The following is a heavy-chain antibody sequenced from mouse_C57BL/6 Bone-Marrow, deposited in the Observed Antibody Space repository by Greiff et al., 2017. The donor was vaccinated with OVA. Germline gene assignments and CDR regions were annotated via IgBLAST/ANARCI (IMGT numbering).Heavy chain of an antibody. D-gene: IGHD1-1*02. CDR3: AIYGQFAY. CDR1: GYTFTDYY. J-gene: IGHJ3*01. V-gene: IGHV1-26*01. CDR2: INPNNGGT. Sequence: EVQLQQSGPELVKPGASVKISCKASGYTFTDYYMNWVKQSHGKSLEWIGDINPNNGGTSYNQKFKGKATLTVDKSSITAYMELRSLTSEDSAVYYCAIYGQFAYWGQGTLVTVSA.